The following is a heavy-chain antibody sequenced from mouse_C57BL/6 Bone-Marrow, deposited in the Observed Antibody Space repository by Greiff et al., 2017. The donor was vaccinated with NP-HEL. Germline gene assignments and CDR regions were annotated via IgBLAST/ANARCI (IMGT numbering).Heavy chain of an antibody. Sequence: QVQLQQSGAELARPGASVKLSCKASGYTFTSYGISWVKQRTGQGLEWIGEIYPRSGNTYYNEKFKGKATLTADKSSSTAYMELRSLTSEDSAVYFCARSNYGNLRLYYFDYWGQGTTLTVSS. CDR3: ARSNYGNLRLYYFDY. D-gene: IGHD2-1*01. CDR1: GYTFTSYG. V-gene: IGHV1-81*01. J-gene: IGHJ2*01. CDR2: IYPRSGNT.